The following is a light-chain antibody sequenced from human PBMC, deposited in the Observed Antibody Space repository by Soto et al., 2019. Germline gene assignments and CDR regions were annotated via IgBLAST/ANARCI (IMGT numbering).Light chain of an antibody. J-gene: IGKJ3*01. CDR3: QQRANGVT. V-gene: IGKV3-11*01. CDR1: QSVSSY. Sequence: EIVLTQSPATLSLSPGERATPSCRASQSVSSYLAWYQQKPGLPPRLLIYDGSNRATGVPARFSGSGSGTDFTPPISSLEPEDIAAYYCQQRANGVTFGPGTKVDIK. CDR2: DGS.